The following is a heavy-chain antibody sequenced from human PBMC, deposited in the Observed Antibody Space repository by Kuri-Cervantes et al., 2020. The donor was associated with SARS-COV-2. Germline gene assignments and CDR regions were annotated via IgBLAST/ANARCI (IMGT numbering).Heavy chain of an antibody. V-gene: IGHV3-30*18. CDR1: GFTFSNAW. CDR3: AKTYYDSSGLH. Sequence: LSLTCAASGFTFSNAWMNWVRQAPGKGLEWVAVISYDGSNKYYADSVKGRFTISRDNSKNTLYLQMNSLRAEDTAVYYCAKTYYDSSGLHWGQGTLVTVSS. CDR2: ISYDGSNK. J-gene: IGHJ4*02. D-gene: IGHD3-22*01.